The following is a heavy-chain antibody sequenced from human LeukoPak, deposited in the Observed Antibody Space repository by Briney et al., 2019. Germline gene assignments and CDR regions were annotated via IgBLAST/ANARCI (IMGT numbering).Heavy chain of an antibody. CDR2: INHSGST. V-gene: IGHV4-34*01. J-gene: IGHJ4*02. D-gene: IGHD3-3*01. Sequence: SETLSLTCAVYGGSLSGYYWSWIRQPPGKGLEWIGEINHSGSTNYNPSLKSRVTISVDTSKNQFSLKLSSVTAADTAVYYCARRVFGVVITYYFDYWGQGTLVTVSS. CDR1: GGSLSGYY. CDR3: ARRVFGVVITYYFDY.